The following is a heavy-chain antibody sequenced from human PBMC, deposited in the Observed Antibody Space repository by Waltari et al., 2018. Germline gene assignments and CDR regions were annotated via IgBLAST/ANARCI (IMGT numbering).Heavy chain of an antibody. CDR1: GFTFTRSA. D-gene: IGHD3-3*01. J-gene: IGHJ3*02. CDR3: AANLRYDFWSGYIGVDAFDI. V-gene: IGHV1-58*02. Sequence: QMQLVQSGPEVKKPGTSVKVSCKASGFTFTRSAMQWVRQARGQRLEWIGWIVVGSGNTNYAQKFQERVTITRDMSTSTAYMELSSLRSEDTAVYYCAANLRYDFWSGYIGVDAFDIWGQGTMVTVSS. CDR2: IVVGSGNT.